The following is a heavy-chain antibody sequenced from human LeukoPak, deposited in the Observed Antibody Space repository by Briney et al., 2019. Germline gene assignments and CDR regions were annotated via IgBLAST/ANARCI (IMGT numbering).Heavy chain of an antibody. CDR1: GFTFSNYA. V-gene: IGHV3-30*04. CDR2: ISYDGSNK. Sequence: PGGSLRLSCAASGFTFSNYAIHWVRQAPGKGLEWVAVISYDGSNKYYADSMKGRFIISRDNSKNTLYLQMNSLRAEDTAVYYCTRAAVAGNTDYWGQGTLVTVSS. CDR3: TRAAVAGNTDY. D-gene: IGHD6-19*01. J-gene: IGHJ4*02.